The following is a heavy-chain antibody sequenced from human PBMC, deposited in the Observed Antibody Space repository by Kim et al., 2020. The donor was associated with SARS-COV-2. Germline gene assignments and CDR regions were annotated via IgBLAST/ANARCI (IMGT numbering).Heavy chain of an antibody. Sequence: SETLSLTCTVSGGSISSSSYYWGWIRQPPGKGLEWIGSIYYSGSTYYNPSLKSRVTISVDTSKNQFSLKLSSVTAADTAVYYCARDMRFLEWLLGGAFDIWGQGTMVTVSS. CDR2: IYYSGST. J-gene: IGHJ3*02. D-gene: IGHD3-3*01. V-gene: IGHV4-39*07. CDR3: ARDMRFLEWLLGGAFDI. CDR1: GGSISSSSYY.